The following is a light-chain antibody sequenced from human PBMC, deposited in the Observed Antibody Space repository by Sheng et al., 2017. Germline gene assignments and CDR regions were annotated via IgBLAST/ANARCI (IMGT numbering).Light chain of an antibody. V-gene: IGKV3-20*01. J-gene: IGKJ4*01. CDR2: GAS. CDR1: QSVSSNY. Sequence: EIVLTQSPGTLSLSPGERATLSCRASQSVSSNYLAWYQQKPGQAPRLLIYGASSRATVIPDRFSGSGSGTDFTLTINRLEPEDFAVYYCQQYGSSPLTFGGGTKVEIK. CDR3: QQYGSSPLT.